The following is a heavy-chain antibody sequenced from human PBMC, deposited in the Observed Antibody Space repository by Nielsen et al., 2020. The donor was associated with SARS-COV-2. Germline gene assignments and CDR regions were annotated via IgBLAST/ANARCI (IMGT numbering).Heavy chain of an antibody. CDR3: ARERGGDYGEAFDI. D-gene: IGHD4-17*01. Sequence: SETLSLTCTVSGGSISSYYWSWIRRPPGKRLEWIGYIHYRGSTTYNPSLKSRVTISLDTSKTQFSLRLSSVTAADTAMYYCARERGGDYGEAFDIWGQGTMVTVSS. CDR1: GGSISSYY. J-gene: IGHJ3*02. V-gene: IGHV4-59*01. CDR2: IHYRGST.